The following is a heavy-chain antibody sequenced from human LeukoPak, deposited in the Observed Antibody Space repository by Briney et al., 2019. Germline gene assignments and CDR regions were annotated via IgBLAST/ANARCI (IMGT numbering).Heavy chain of an antibody. J-gene: IGHJ6*03. V-gene: IGHV1-46*01. CDR2: INPSGGST. Sequence: ASVKVSCKASGGTFSSYAISWVRQAPGQGLEWMGIINPSGGSTSYAQKFQGRVTMTRDMSTSTVYMELSSLRSEDTAVYYCARGLSGGDYVSYYYYYMDVWGKGTTVTVSS. CDR3: ARGLSGGDYVSYYYYYMDV. D-gene: IGHD2-21*02. CDR1: GGTFSSYA.